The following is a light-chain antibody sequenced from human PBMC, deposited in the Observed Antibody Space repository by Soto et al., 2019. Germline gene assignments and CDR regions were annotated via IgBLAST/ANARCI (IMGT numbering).Light chain of an antibody. CDR3: QQYKNWPPET. J-gene: IGKJ3*01. CDR2: GAS. CDR1: QSVSNN. V-gene: IGKV3-15*01. Sequence: EIVMTQSPATLSVSPGERATLSCRASQSVSNNLAWYQQEPGQAPRLLIYGASTRATGIPARFSGSGSGTEFTLTISSLQSEDFAVYYCQQYKNWPPETFGPGTKVDIK.